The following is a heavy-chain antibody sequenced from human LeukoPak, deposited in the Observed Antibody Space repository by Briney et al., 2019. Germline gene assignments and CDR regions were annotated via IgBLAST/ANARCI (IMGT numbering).Heavy chain of an antibody. V-gene: IGHV1-8*03. CDR2: INPNSGNT. D-gene: IGHD2-2*01. J-gene: IGHJ4*02. CDR1: GYTFTTYD. CDR3: ARDSCSLSSCPFFGY. Sequence: ASVKVSCKASGYTFTTYDINWVRQATGQGLQWMGWINPNSGNTGYAQKFQGRITITRNTSISTVYMELSSLRSEDTAVYYCARDSCSLSSCPFFGYWGQGILVTVSS.